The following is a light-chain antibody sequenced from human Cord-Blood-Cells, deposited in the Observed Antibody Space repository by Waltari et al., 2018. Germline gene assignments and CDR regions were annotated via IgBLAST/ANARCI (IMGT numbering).Light chain of an antibody. J-gene: IGKJ1*01. CDR3: QQYNSYSPA. V-gene: IGKV1-5*01. CDR2: DAS. Sequence: DIPMTQSPSTLSASVGDRVTITCRDSQSISSWLAWYQQKPGKAPKLLIYDASSLESGVPSRFSGSGSGTEFTLTISSLQPDDFATYYCQQYNSYSPAFGQGTKVEIK. CDR1: QSISSW.